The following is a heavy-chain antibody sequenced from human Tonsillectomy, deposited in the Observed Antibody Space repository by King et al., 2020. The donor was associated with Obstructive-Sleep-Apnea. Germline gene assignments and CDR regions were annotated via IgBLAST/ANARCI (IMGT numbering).Heavy chain of an antibody. CDR2: IYSGGST. V-gene: IGHV3-66*01. J-gene: IGHJ6*02. CDR1: GFSVSRNY. D-gene: IGHD3-22*01. Sequence: VQLVESGGGLVQPGGSLRLSCAASGFSVSRNYITWVRQAPGKGLEWVSVIYSGGSTEYADSVKGRFTISRDNSKNTLYLQMNGLRAEDTAVYYCATSSGYYFTEYGMDVWGQGTTVTVSS. CDR3: ATSSGYYFTEYGMDV.